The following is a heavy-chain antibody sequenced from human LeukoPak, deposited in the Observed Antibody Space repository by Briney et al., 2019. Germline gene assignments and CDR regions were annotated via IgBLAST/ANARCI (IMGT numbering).Heavy chain of an antibody. V-gene: IGHV3-23*01. D-gene: IGHD3-22*01. CDR3: AKRGVVIRVILVGFHKEANYFDS. Sequence: PGGSLRLSCAVSGITLSNYGMSWVRQAPGKGLEWVAGISDTGGRTNYADSVKGRFTISRDNRKNTLYLQMNGLRAEDTAVYFCAKRGVVIRVILVGFHKEANYFDSWGQGALVTVSS. CDR2: ISDTGGRT. CDR1: GITLSNYG. J-gene: IGHJ4*02.